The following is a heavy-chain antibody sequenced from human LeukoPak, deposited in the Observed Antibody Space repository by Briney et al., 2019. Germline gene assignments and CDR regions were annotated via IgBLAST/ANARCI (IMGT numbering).Heavy chain of an antibody. V-gene: IGHV3-23*01. J-gene: IGHJ4*02. CDR3: AKDLSGYSSSSACSY. Sequence: GGTLRLSCAASGFTFSSYAMSGVRQAPGKGLVWVSGISGSGGSTYYADSVKGRFTISRDNSKNTLYLQMNSLRAEDTAVYYCAKDLSGYSSSSACSYWGQGTLVTVSS. D-gene: IGHD6-6*01. CDR1: GFTFSSYA. CDR2: ISGSGGST.